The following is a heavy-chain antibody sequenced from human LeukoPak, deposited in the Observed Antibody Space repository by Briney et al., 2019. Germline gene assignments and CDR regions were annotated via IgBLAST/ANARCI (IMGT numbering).Heavy chain of an antibody. CDR2: INHSGST. Sequence: SETLSPTCAVYGGSFSGYYWSWIRQPPGKGLEWIGEINHSGSTNYNPSLKSRVTISVDTSKNQFSLKLSSVTAADTAVYYCARCRVAAAGTFGLNWFDPWGQGTLVTVSS. CDR1: GGSFSGYY. V-gene: IGHV4-34*01. D-gene: IGHD6-13*01. J-gene: IGHJ5*02. CDR3: ARCRVAAAGTFGLNWFDP.